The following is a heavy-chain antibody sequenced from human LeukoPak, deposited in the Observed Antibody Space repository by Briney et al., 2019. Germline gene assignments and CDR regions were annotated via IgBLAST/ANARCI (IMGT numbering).Heavy chain of an antibody. Sequence: ASVNVSCKASGYTFTSYDFNWVRQATGQRPEWMGWMSSNSGDTGYAQKFQDRVTMTRNTSISTAYMELSSLRSDDTAVYYCARGPPNWGYDYWGPGTLVTVSS. CDR1: GYTFTSYD. V-gene: IGHV1-8*01. CDR3: ARGPPNWGYDY. D-gene: IGHD7-27*01. J-gene: IGHJ4*02. CDR2: MSSNSGDT.